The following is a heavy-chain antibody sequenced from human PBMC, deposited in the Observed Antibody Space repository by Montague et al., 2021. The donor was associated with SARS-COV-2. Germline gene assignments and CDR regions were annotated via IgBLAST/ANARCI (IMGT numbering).Heavy chain of an antibody. CDR3: ARLGDGVVPSPILGVGPYYSYYYMDV. V-gene: IGHV4-34*01. CDR2: IHHGGST. CDR1: GGSLSTYS. J-gene: IGHJ6*03. Sequence: SETLSLTCAVHGGSLSTYSWNWIRQPPGKGLEWIGEIHHGGSTNYNPSLKSRVTISADTSMNQFSLKLTSVAAADTAVYYCARLGDGVVPSPILGVGPYYSYYYMDVWGKGTTVTVSS. D-gene: IGHD3-10*01.